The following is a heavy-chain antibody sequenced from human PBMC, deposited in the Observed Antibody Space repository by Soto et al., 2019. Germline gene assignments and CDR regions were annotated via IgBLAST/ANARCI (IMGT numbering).Heavy chain of an antibody. D-gene: IGHD3-9*01. CDR2: ISYDGSNK. V-gene: IGHV3-30*18. J-gene: IGHJ6*03. Sequence: GGSLRLSCAASGFTFSSYGMHWVRQAPGKGLEWVAVISYDGSNKYYADSVKGRFTISRDNSKNTLYLQMNSLRAEDTAVYYCAKDPSWLHYYYYMDVWGKGTTVTVSS. CDR3: AKDPSWLHYYYYMDV. CDR1: GFTFSSYG.